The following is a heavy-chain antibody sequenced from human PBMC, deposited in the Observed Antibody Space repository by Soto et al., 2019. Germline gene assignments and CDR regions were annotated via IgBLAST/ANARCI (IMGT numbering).Heavy chain of an antibody. D-gene: IGHD2-2*01. J-gene: IGHJ4*02. CDR2: ITYGGAVT. CDR3: ARDTSAKKQSNYFDH. CDR1: GFTFSDYY. V-gene: IGHV3-11*01. Sequence: QVQLVESGGGLVNPGGSLRLSCAASGFTFSDYYMSWIRQAPGKGLEWIAYITYGGAVTYYADSVKGRFTISRDNAKKSLYLLMSSLRVDDTAVYYCARDTSAKKQSNYFDHWDQGTLVTVSS.